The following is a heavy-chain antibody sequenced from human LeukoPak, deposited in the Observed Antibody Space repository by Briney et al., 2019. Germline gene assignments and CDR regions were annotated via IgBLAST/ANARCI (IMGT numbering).Heavy chain of an antibody. J-gene: IGHJ4*02. CDR3: ARESSGGSYYAY. D-gene: IGHD1-26*01. V-gene: IGHV1-2*02. CDR2: VNPKNGGT. Sequence: ASVKVSCKASGYTFTDYYIHWVRPAPGQGLEWMGWVNPKNGGTNYAQKFQGRVTMTRDTSISTLYMELSRLESDDTAIYYCARESSGGSYYAYWGQGTLVTVSA. CDR1: GYTFTDYY.